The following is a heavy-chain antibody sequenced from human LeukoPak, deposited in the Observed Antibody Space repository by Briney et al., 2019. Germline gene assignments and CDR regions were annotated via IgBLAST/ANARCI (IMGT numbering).Heavy chain of an antibody. CDR2: IHQSGST. J-gene: IGHJ4*02. D-gene: IGHD1-1*01. CDR1: GHSVSSYY. V-gene: IGHV4-59*02. CDR3: ARWNDGNHHFDC. Sequence: SETLSLTCTVSGHSVSSYYWNWIRQPPGKGPEWIGYIHQSGSTNNNPSLRSRVTMSVDTSRNQFSLDLISVTAADTAVYYCARWNDGNHHFDCWGQGTLVTVSA.